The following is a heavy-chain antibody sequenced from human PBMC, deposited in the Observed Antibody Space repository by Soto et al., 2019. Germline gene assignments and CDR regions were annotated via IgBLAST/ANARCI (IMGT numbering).Heavy chain of an antibody. J-gene: IGHJ4*02. CDR2: IIPIFGTA. D-gene: IGHD6-13*01. Sequence: SVKVSCKASGGTFSSYAISWVRQAPGQGLEWMGGIIPIFGTANYAQKFQGRVTITADESTSTAYMELSSLRSEDTAVYYCASPPEKASSWYFYWGQGTLVTVSS. V-gene: IGHV1-69*13. CDR3: ASPPEKASSWYFY. CDR1: GGTFSSYA.